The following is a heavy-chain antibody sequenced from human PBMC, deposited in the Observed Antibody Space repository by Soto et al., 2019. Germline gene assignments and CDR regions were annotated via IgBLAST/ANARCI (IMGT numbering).Heavy chain of an antibody. CDR1: GFTFSTYA. V-gene: IGHV3-30-3*01. J-gene: IGHJ3*01. D-gene: IGHD3-22*01. CDR2: ISYDGSNK. CDR3: ARDFYDSRGES. Sequence: QVQLVESGGGVVQPGRSLRLSCAASGFTFSTYAMYWVRQAPGKGLEWVAVISYDGSNKYSADSVKGRFTISRDNSKNTLYLQMTSLRAEDTAMYYCARDFYDSRGESWGQGKMVTVSS.